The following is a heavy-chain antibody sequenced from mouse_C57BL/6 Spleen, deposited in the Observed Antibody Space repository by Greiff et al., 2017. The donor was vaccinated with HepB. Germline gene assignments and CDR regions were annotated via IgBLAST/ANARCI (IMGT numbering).Heavy chain of an antibody. V-gene: IGHV5-17*01. CDR3: ARGDGYYRNFDY. CDR1: GFTFSDYG. J-gene: IGHJ2*01. CDR2: ISSGSSTI. D-gene: IGHD2-3*01. Sequence: EVKLMESGGGLVKPGGSLKLSCAASGFTFSDYGMHWVRQAPEKGLEWVAYISSGSSTIYYADTVKGRFTISRDNAKNTLFLQMTSLRSEDTAMYYCARGDGYYRNFDYWGQGTTLTVSS.